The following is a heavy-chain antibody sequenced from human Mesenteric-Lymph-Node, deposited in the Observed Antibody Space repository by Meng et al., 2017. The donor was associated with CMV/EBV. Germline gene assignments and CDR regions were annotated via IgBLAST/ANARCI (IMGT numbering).Heavy chain of an antibody. CDR1: GGTFSSYA. CDR2: IIPIFGTA. CDR3: ARDSNVLRFLEWSDYYGMDV. V-gene: IGHV1-69*05. J-gene: IGHJ6*02. D-gene: IGHD3-3*01. Sequence: SVKVSCKASGGTFSSYAISWVRQAPGQGLEWMGGIIPIFGTANYAQKFQGRVTITTDESTSTAYMELSSLRSEDTAVYYCARDSNVLRFLEWSDYYGMDVWGQGTTVTVSS.